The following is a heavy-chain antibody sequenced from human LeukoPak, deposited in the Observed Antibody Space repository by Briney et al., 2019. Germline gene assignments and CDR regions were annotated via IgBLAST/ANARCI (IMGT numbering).Heavy chain of an antibody. J-gene: IGHJ4*02. V-gene: IGHV1-18*01. CDR3: ARGSYYYGSGNWFFDY. D-gene: IGHD3-10*01. CDR2: ISAYNGNT. Sequence: ASVKVSCKASGYTFTSYGISWVRQAPGQGLEWMGWISAYNGNTNYAQKLQGRVTMTTDTSTSTAYMELRSLRSDDTAVYYCARGSYYYGSGNWFFDYWGQGTLVTVSS. CDR1: GYTFTSYG.